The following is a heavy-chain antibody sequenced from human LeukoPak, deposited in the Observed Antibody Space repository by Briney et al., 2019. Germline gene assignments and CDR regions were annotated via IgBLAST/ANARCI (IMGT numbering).Heavy chain of an antibody. V-gene: IGHV3-7*01. CDR3: ATAVSVAGDS. CDR2: IKPDGSET. Sequence: GGSLRLSCAASGFIFSTNWMSWFRQALGKGLEWVAYIKPDGSETYYVDSVKGRFTISRDNAKNSLYLQMYSLRADDTAVYYCATAVSVAGDSWGQGTLVTVSS. J-gene: IGHJ5*01. D-gene: IGHD6-19*01. CDR1: GFIFSTNW.